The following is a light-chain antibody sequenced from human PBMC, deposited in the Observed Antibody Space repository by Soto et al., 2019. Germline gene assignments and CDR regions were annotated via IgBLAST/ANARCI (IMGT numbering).Light chain of an antibody. Sequence: QSVLTQTSSVSGTPGQRVTISCSGGSSNIGSYTVNWYQQFPGTAPKLLIYSNNERPSGVPDRFSGSKSGTSASLAISGLQSEDEADYYCAAWDDSLAGVVFGGGTQLTVL. CDR2: SNN. V-gene: IGLV1-44*01. CDR1: SSNIGSYT. CDR3: AAWDDSLAGVV. J-gene: IGLJ2*01.